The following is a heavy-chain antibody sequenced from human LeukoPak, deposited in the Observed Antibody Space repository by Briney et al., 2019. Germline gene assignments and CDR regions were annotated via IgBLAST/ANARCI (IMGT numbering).Heavy chain of an antibody. V-gene: IGHV4-34*01. CDR3: ARGPGVGQLVSLDY. J-gene: IGHJ4*02. CDR2: INHSGST. CDR1: GGSFSGYY. D-gene: IGHD6-6*01. Sequence: SETLSLTCAVYGGSFSGYYWSWIRQPPGKGLEWIGEINHSGSTNYNPSLKSLVTISVETTKNQFSQKLSFSTAATTAKYYCARGPGVGQLVSLDYWGQGTLVTVSS.